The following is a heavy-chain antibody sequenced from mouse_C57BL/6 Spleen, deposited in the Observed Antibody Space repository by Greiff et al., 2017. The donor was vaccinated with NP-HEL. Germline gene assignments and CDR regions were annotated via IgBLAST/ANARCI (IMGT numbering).Heavy chain of an antibody. CDR1: GYTFTSYW. CDR2: IDPSDSET. V-gene: IGHV1-52*01. Sequence: QVQLQQPGAELVRPGSSVKLSCKASGYTFTSYWMHWVKQRPIQGLEWIGNIDPSDSETHYNQKFKDKATLTVDKSSSTAYMQLSSLTSEDSAVYCCARWGTTVVADFDYWGQGTTLTVSS. D-gene: IGHD1-1*01. CDR3: ARWGTTVVADFDY. J-gene: IGHJ2*01.